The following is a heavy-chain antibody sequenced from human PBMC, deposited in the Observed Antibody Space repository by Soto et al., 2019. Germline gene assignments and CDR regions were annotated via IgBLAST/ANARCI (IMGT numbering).Heavy chain of an antibody. CDR1: GYSFTIYW. J-gene: IGHJ5*02. V-gene: IGHV5-51*01. CDR3: ARQGGIAARPHWFDP. D-gene: IGHD6-6*01. CDR2: IYPGDSDT. Sequence: RGESLKISCKGSGYSFTIYWIGWVRQMPGKGLEWMGIIYPGDSDTRYSPSFQGQVTISADKSIGTAYLQWSSLKASDTAMYYCARQGGIAARPHWFDPWGQGTLVTVSS.